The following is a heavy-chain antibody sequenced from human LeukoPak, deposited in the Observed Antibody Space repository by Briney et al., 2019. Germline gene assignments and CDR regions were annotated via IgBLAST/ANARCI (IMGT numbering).Heavy chain of an antibody. CDR3: ARLLRLRFSYYFDY. V-gene: IGHV4-34*01. D-gene: IGHD6-25*01. Sequence: SETLSLTCAVYGGSFSGYYWSWIRQPPGKGLEWIGEINHSGSTNYNPSLKSRVTISVDTSKNQFSLKLSSVTAADTAVYYCARLLRLRFSYYFDYWGQGTLVTVPS. CDR1: GGSFSGYY. J-gene: IGHJ4*02. CDR2: INHSGST.